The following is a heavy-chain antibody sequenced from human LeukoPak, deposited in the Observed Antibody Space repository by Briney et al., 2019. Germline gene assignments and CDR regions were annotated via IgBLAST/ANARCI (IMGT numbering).Heavy chain of an antibody. Sequence: ASVKVSCKASGYTFTGYYMHWVRQATGQGLEWMGWINPNSGGTNYAQKFQGRVTMTRDTSISTAYMELSRLRSDDTAVYYCASSEGTVTREYYYYGMDVWGQGTTVTVSS. CDR2: INPNSGGT. J-gene: IGHJ6*02. V-gene: IGHV1-2*02. D-gene: IGHD4-17*01. CDR1: GYTFTGYY. CDR3: ASSEGTVTREYYYYGMDV.